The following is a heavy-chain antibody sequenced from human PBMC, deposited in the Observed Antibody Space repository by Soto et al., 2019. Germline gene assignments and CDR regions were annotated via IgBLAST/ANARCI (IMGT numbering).Heavy chain of an antibody. J-gene: IGHJ4*02. V-gene: IGHV5-51*01. Sequence: SLKISCTASRYRFTSYWIGWVRQQPGKGLEWMGIIYPGGSSIRYGPPSRGQVTISADKSLSTAYLEWSSLKASDTAIYFCARGHSYYYSCPASYPSDFSDQGTLVTVSS. CDR2: IYPGGSSI. D-gene: IGHD2-21*02. CDR1: RYRFTSYW. CDR3: ARGHSYYYSCPASYPSDF.